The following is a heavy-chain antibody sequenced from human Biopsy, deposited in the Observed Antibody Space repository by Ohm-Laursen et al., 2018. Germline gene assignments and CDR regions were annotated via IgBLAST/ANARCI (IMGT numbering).Heavy chain of an antibody. CDR2: MNPDSGNT. CDR1: GYTFTSYE. D-gene: IGHD3-10*01. V-gene: IGHV1-8*01. Sequence: SVKVSCKTSGYTFTSYEINWVRQATGQGLEWTGWMNPDSGNTGYAQNFQGRVTMTRNTSISTAYMELSSLRSEDTAVYFCARADPPLFYYGSGSSNWFDPWGQGTLVTVSS. CDR3: ARADPPLFYYGSGSSNWFDP. J-gene: IGHJ5*02.